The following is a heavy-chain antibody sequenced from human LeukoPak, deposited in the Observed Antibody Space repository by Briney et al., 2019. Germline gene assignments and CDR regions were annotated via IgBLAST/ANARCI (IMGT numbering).Heavy chain of an antibody. CDR3: ATDYGGNTNYFDY. V-gene: IGHV1-24*01. D-gene: IGHD4-23*01. CDR1: GYTLTELS. J-gene: IGHJ4*02. CDR2: FDPEDGET. Sequence: ASVKVSCKVSGYTLTELSMHWVRQAPGKGLEWMGGFDPEDGETIYAQKFQGRVTMTEDTSTDTAYMELSGLRSEDTAVYYCATDYGGNTNYFDYWGQGTLVTVSS.